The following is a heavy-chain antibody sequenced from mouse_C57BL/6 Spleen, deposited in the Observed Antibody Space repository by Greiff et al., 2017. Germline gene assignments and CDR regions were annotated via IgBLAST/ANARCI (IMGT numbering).Heavy chain of an antibody. CDR2: ISDGGSYT. CDR3: ARDGYSNWDFGV. CDR1: GFTFSSYA. V-gene: IGHV5-4*01. J-gene: IGHJ1*03. D-gene: IGHD2-5*01. Sequence: EVKLMESGGGLVKPGGFLKLSCAASGFTFSSYAMSWVRQTPEKRLEWVATISDGGSYTYYPDNVKGRFTISRDKAKNNLYLQMSDLKSEDTAMYYCARDGYSNWDFGVWGTGTTVTV.